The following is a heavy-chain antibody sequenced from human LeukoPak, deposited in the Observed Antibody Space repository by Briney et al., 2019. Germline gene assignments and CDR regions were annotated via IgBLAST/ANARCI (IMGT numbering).Heavy chain of an antibody. CDR3: VKDSVSYYDILTFDY. Sequence: TGGSLRLPCAASGFTFSSYEMNWVRQAPGKGLEWVSYISSSGSTIYYADSVKGRFTISRDNAKNSLYLQMNSLRAEDTALYYCVKDSVSYYDILTFDYWGQGTLVTVSS. CDR2: ISSSGSTI. CDR1: GFTFSSYE. J-gene: IGHJ4*02. V-gene: IGHV3-48*03. D-gene: IGHD3-9*01.